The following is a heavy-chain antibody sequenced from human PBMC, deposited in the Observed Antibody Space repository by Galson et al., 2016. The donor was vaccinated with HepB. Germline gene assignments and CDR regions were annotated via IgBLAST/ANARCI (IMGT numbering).Heavy chain of an antibody. CDR2: IYYSRNT. D-gene: IGHD1-20*01. CDR3: AAGYNWDY. Sequence: ETLSLTCAVSGTSISGYYCACSRHPPGKGLEWVGNIYYSRNTNYTPSVRSRVTISADTSKNQFSLNMRSVTAADSAVYYCAAGYNWDYWGQGSLVTVSS. CDR1: GTSISGYY. V-gene: IGHV4-59*01. J-gene: IGHJ4*02.